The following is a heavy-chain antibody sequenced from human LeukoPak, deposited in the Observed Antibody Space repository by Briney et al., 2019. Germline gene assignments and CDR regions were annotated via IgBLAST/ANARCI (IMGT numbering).Heavy chain of an antibody. J-gene: IGHJ4*02. Sequence: GGSLRLSCAASGFTFSSYEMNWVRQAPGKGLEWVSYISSSGSTIYYADSVKGRFTISRDNAKNSLYLQMNSLRAEDTAVYYCAREGTGAPTEKTLDYWGQGTRVTVSS. CDR2: ISSSGSTI. D-gene: IGHD2-8*02. CDR3: AREGTGAPTEKTLDY. CDR1: GFTFSSYE. V-gene: IGHV3-48*03.